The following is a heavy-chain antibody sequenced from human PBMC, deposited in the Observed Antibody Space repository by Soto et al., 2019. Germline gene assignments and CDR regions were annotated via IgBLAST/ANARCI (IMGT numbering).Heavy chain of an antibody. CDR2: VYDNGTT. V-gene: IGHV4-59*01. CDR1: GGSIISYY. Sequence: ETLSLTCSVSGGSIISYYWSWIRRPPGKGLEWIGFVYDNGTTSYNRSLKSRVTMSVDTSKNQFSLSLRSVTAADTAVYYCARTPHIWGQGTLVTVYS. D-gene: IGHD2-15*01. J-gene: IGHJ4*02. CDR3: ARTPHI.